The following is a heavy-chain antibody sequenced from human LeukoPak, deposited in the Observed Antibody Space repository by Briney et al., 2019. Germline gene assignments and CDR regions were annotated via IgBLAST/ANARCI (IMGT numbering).Heavy chain of an antibody. CDR2: IYTSGTT. V-gene: IGHV4-4*07. D-gene: IGHD5-12*01. CDR3: AGEAGGGYARAFDI. CDR1: GGPFSSYS. J-gene: IGHJ3*02. Sequence: SETLSLTCIVSGGPFSSYSWTWLRQPAGGGLEWIGRIYTSGTTNYNPSLKGRVTMSVDTSKNQFSLKLSSVTAADTAVYYCAGEAGGGYARAFDIWGQGTMVTVSS.